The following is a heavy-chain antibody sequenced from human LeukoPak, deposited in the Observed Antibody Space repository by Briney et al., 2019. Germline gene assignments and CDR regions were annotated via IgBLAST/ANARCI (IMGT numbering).Heavy chain of an antibody. V-gene: IGHV3-21*01. J-gene: IGHJ4*02. Sequence: AGSLRLSCAASGFSFSDYSIDWVRQAPGKGLEWVSSISPSSRYIYYAYSVKGRFTISRDNAKNSLYLQMNSLRAEDTAAYYCARGRGCSSMSCYPDYWGQGTLVTVSS. CDR1: GFSFSDYS. CDR3: ARGRGCSSMSCYPDY. D-gene: IGHD2-2*01. CDR2: ISPSSRYI.